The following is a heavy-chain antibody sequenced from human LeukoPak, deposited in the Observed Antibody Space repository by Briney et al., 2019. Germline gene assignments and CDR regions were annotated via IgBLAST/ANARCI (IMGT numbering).Heavy chain of an antibody. CDR2: IYHSGST. J-gene: IGHJ5*02. D-gene: IGHD4-17*01. Sequence: SETLSLTCTVSGGSISSDYWRWIRQPPGKGLEWIGYIYHSGSTNYNPSLESRVTISVHTSKNQFSLKLSSVTAADTAVYYCARDKGDYGDYYWFDPWGQGTLVTVSS. CDR3: ARDKGDYGDYYWFDP. CDR1: GGSISSDY. V-gene: IGHV4-59*01.